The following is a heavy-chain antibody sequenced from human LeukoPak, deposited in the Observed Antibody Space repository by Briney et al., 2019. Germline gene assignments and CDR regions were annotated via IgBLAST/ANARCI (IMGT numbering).Heavy chain of an antibody. CDR3: TTRWEGPYYFDY. J-gene: IGHJ4*02. Sequence: GGSLRLSCAASRFTFSSYAMSWVRQAPGKGLEWVGRIKSKTDGGTTDYAAPVKGRFTISRDDSKNTLYLQMNSLKTEDTAVYYCTTRWEGPYYFDYWGQGTLVTVSS. V-gene: IGHV3-15*01. CDR2: IKSKTDGGTT. CDR1: RFTFSSYA. D-gene: IGHD1-26*01.